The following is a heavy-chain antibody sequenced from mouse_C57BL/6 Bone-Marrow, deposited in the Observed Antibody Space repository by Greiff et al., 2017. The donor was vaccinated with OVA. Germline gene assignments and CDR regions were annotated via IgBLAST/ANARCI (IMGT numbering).Heavy chain of an antibody. CDR1: GYSFTGYY. Sequence: VQLKQSGPELVKPGASVKISCKASGYSFTGYYMNWVKQSPEKSLEWIGEINPSTGGTTYNQQFKAKVTLTVHKSSSTAYMQLKSLTSEDSAVYYCARIYWGDWYFDVWGTGTTVTVSS. J-gene: IGHJ1*03. CDR2: INPSTGGT. D-gene: IGHD4-1*01. CDR3: ARIYWGDWYFDV. V-gene: IGHV1-42*01.